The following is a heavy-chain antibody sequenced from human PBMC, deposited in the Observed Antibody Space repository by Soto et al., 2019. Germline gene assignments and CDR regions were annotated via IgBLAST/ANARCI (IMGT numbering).Heavy chain of an antibody. Sequence: SVKVSCKASGYTFTSYGISWVRQAPGQGFEWMGGLIPIFGTSNSAQKFQARVTISADTSTGTAYLEVSSLRSEDTAIYYCATARKDGRTWAYYFDYWGPGTRATVSA. D-gene: IGHD2-15*01. J-gene: IGHJ4*02. CDR1: GYTFTSYG. V-gene: IGHV1-69*06. CDR2: LIPIFGTS. CDR3: ATARKDGRTWAYYFDY.